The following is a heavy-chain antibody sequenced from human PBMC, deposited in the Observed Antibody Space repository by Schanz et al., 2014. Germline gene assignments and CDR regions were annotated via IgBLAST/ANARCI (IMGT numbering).Heavy chain of an antibody. CDR3: AKGMGYCSGGTCYDYYYYGLDV. Sequence: QVQLVESGGGVVQPGGSLRLSCAASGFIFSNYGMHWVRQAPGKGPEWVALISNDGSIKYYADSVEGRFTISRDNAKNSLYLQMNSLSADDTAVFYCAKGMGYCSGGTCYDYYYYGLDVWGQGTTVTVSS. D-gene: IGHD2-15*01. V-gene: IGHV3-30*19. CDR2: ISNDGSIK. CDR1: GFIFSNYG. J-gene: IGHJ6*02.